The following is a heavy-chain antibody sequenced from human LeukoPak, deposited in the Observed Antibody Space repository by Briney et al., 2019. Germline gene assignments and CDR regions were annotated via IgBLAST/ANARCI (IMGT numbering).Heavy chain of an antibody. CDR1: GFTFDDYA. CDR2: ISWNSGSI. V-gene: IGHV3-9*01. D-gene: IGHD3-16*01. Sequence: GGSLRLSCAASGFTFDDYAMHWVRQAPGKGLEWVSGISWNSGSIGYADSVKGRFTISRDNAKNSLYLQMNSLRAEDTALYYCAKDREPSLDDYVWGNWGQGTLVTVSS. J-gene: IGHJ4*02. CDR3: AKDREPSLDDYVWGN.